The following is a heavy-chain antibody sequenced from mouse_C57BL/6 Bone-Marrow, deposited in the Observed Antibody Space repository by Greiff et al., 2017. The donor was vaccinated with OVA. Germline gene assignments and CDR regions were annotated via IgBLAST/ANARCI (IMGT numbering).Heavy chain of an antibody. CDR1: GFSFNTYA. D-gene: IGHD2-5*01. V-gene: IGHV10-1*01. CDR3: VRKHYSNAWYFDV. Sequence: EVKLVEPGGGLVQPKGSLKLSCAASGFSFNTYAMNWVRQAPGKGLEWVALIRSKSNNYATYYADSVKDRFTISRDDSESMLYLQMNNVKTEDTAMDYGVRKHYSNAWYFDVWGTGTTVTVSS. CDR2: IRSKSNNYAT. J-gene: IGHJ1*03.